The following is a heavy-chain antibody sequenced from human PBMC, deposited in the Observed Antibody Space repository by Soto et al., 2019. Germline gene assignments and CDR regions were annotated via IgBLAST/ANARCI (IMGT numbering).Heavy chain of an antibody. CDR1: GGSISGSD. CDR3: ARDLRGYCGTDSYSLHV. V-gene: IGHV4-59*01. Sequence: PSETLSLACTVSGGSISGSDWSWILQPPGKGLEWIGYMYNTGSTVYNPSFKSRVTISVDTSKNQFSLKLNSVTAADTAVYYCARDLRGYCGTDSYSLHVWGQGPTVT. J-gene: IGHJ6*02. D-gene: IGHD2-21*02. CDR2: MYNTGST.